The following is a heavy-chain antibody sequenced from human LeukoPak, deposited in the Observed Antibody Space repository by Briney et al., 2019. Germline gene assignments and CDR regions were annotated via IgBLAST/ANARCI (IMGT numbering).Heavy chain of an antibody. Sequence: PGRSLRLSCAASGFTFDAYAMHWVRQAPGKGLEWVSGISWNSGTIGYADSVKGRFTISRDNAKNSLYLQMNSLRAEDTALYFCGVDLYSSVWYGAFDMWGQGTMVTVST. D-gene: IGHD6-19*01. J-gene: IGHJ3*02. V-gene: IGHV3-9*01. CDR2: ISWNSGTI. CDR1: GFTFDAYA. CDR3: GVDLYSSVWYGAFDM.